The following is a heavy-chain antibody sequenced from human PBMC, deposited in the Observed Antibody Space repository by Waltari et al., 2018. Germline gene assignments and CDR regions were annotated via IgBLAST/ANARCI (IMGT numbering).Heavy chain of an antibody. CDR2: IFADGTT. Sequence: EVYLEQSGGGLVQPGGSLKLSFAASGATIDSNYMNWIRPAPGKGLQWISVIFADGTTHYADSVRGRFAISRDTSENTLYLQLSGLRPDDSGFYYCARAGHPNSWGQGALVTVSA. V-gene: IGHV3-66*02. J-gene: IGHJ1*01. CDR3: ARAGHPNS. D-gene: IGHD1-1*01. CDR1: GATIDSNY.